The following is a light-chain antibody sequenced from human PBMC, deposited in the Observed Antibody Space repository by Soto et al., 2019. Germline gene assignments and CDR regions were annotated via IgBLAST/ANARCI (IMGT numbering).Light chain of an antibody. J-gene: IGKJ4*01. CDR1: QGINSW. CDR3: QQSNSFPLT. CDR2: AAS. Sequence: DIPMTQSPSSVSASVGDRVTITCRASQGINSWLTWYQQKPGKAPRLLIYAASNLQSGVPSRFSGSRSGTDFTLTISSLQPEDFATYYCQQSNSFPLTFGGGTKVEIK. V-gene: IGKV1-12*01.